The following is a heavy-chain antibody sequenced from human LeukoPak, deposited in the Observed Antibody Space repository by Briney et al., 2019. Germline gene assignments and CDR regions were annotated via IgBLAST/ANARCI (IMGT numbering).Heavy chain of an antibody. D-gene: IGHD2-8*01. CDR1: GYTFTGYY. CDR2: INPNSGST. CDR3: ARCRLIMDPAFADY. V-gene: IGHV1-2*02. Sequence: GASVKVSCKASGYTFTGYYMHWVRQAPGQGLEWMGWINPNSGSTNYAQKFQGRVTMTRDTSISTAYMELSRLRSDDTAVYYCARCRLIMDPAFADYWGQGTLVTVSS. J-gene: IGHJ4*02.